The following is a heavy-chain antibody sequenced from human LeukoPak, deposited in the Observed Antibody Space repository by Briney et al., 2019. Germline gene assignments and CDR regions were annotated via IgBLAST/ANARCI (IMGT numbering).Heavy chain of an antibody. CDR2: IYISGNT. CDR1: GDSISSYS. D-gene: IGHD5-24*01. V-gene: IGHV4-4*09. Sequence: SETLSLTCTVSGDSISSYSWSWIRQPPGKGLEWIAYIYISGNTDSHPSLKSRVTISVDSSRNQFSLRLSSVTAADTAVYYSARRRGDMTTIPDYHYYYMDVWGKGTTVTVSS. CDR3: ARRRGDMTTIPDYHYYYMDV. J-gene: IGHJ6*03.